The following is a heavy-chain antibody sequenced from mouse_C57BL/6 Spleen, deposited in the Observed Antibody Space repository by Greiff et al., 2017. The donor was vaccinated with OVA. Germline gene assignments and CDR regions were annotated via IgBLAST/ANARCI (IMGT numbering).Heavy chain of an antibody. CDR1: GYTFTSYW. CDR2: IYPGSGST. Sequence: VKLKQPGAELVKPGASVKMSCKASGYTFTSYWITWVKQRPGQGLEWIGDIYPGSGSTNYNEKFKSKATLTVDTSSSTAYMQLSSLTSEDSAVYYCARTMSYYDYWGKGTTLTVAS. J-gene: IGHJ2*01. V-gene: IGHV1-55*01. CDR3: ARTMSYYDY. D-gene: IGHD1-1*02.